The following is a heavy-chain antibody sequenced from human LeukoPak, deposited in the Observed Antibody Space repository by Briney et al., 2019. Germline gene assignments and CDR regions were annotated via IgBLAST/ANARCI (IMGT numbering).Heavy chain of an antibody. V-gene: IGHV1-46*01. CDR3: ARDHMHYDILTGLRSRAYYFDY. J-gene: IGHJ4*02. D-gene: IGHD3-9*01. CDR2: INPSGGST. CDR1: GYTFTSYY. Sequence: ASVKVSCKASGYTFTSYYIHWVRQAPGQGLEWMGIINPSGGSTSYAQKFQGRVTMTRDTSTSTVYMELSSLRSEDTAVYYCARDHMHYDILTGLRSRAYYFDYWGQGTLVTVSS.